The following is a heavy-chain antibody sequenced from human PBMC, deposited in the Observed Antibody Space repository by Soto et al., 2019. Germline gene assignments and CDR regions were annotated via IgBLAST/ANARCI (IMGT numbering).Heavy chain of an antibody. CDR1: GGSISSSNC. CDR3: ASAPKRNYYDSSGSYYGMDV. V-gene: IGHV4-4*02. J-gene: IGHJ6*02. Sequence: SETLSLTCAVSGGSISSSNCWSFVRQPPGKGLEWIGEIYHSGSTNYNPSLKSRVTISVDKSKNQFSLKLSSVTAADTAVYYCASAPKRNYYDSSGSYYGMDVWGQGTTVTVSS. D-gene: IGHD3-22*01. CDR2: IYHSGST.